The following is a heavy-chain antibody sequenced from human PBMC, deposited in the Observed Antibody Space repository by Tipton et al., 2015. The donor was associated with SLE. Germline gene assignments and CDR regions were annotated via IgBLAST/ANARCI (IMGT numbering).Heavy chain of an antibody. CDR2: IYHSGST. Sequence: GLVKPSETLSLTCTVSGYSISSGYYWAWIRQPPGKELEWIASIYHSGSTFYNLSLKSRVTISADTSKNQLSLRLTSVTAADTAVYYCARDSQFLPYGMDVWGQGSLVTVSS. V-gene: IGHV4-38-2*02. CDR3: ARDSQFLPYGMDV. D-gene: IGHD3-10*01. J-gene: IGHJ4*02. CDR1: GYSISSGYY.